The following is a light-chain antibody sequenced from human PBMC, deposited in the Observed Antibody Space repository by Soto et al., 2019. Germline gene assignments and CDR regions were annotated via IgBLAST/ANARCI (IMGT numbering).Light chain of an antibody. V-gene: IGKV3-20*01. CDR3: QQYGSSPRT. J-gene: IGKJ1*01. CDR2: GAS. Sequence: DMVMTQSPGTLSLSPVXRAXLSXXPSQSVSSSYLAWYQQKPGQAPRLLIYGASSRATGIPDRFSGSGSGTDFTLTISRLEPEDFAVYYCQQYGSSPRTFGQGTKVDIK. CDR1: QSVSSSY.